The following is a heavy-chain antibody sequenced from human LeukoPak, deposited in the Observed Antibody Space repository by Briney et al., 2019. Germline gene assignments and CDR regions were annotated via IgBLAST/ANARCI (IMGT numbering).Heavy chain of an antibody. J-gene: IGHJ4*02. D-gene: IGHD1-26*01. CDR3: AKTGIVGATMNYFDY. V-gene: IGHV5-51*01. Sequence: GESLKISCKGSGYSFTSYWIGWVRQMPGKGLEWMGIIYPGDSDTRYSPSFQGQVTISADKSISTAYLQWSSLKASDTAMYYCAKTGIVGATMNYFDYWGQGTLVTVSS. CDR1: GYSFTSYW. CDR2: IYPGDSDT.